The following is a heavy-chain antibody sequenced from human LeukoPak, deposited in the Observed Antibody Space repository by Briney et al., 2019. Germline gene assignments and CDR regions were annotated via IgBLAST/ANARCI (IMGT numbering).Heavy chain of an antibody. J-gene: IGHJ4*02. CDR1: GFTFSTYA. CDR2: IIGSGGST. CDR3: AKDPRMRDIAFGGVIAYFDY. V-gene: IGHV3-23*01. Sequence: GSLRLSCAASGFTFSTYAMSWVRQAPGKGLEWVSAIIGSGGSTYYADSVKGRFTISRDNSKNTLYLQMNSLRAEDTAVYYCAKDPRMRDIAFGGVIAYFDYWGRGTLVTVSS. D-gene: IGHD3-16*02.